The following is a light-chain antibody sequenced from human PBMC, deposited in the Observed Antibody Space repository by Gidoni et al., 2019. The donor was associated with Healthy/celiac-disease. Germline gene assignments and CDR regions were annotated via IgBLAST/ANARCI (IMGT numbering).Light chain of an antibody. Sequence: EIVFTQSPATLSLSPGERATLSCRASQSVSSYLAWYPQKPGQAPRLLIYDASNRATGIPARFSGSGSGTDFTITSSSLEPEDFAVYYFQQRRNWPPTFGPGTKVDIK. CDR2: DAS. CDR3: QQRRNWPPT. J-gene: IGKJ3*01. CDR1: QSVSSY. V-gene: IGKV3-11*01.